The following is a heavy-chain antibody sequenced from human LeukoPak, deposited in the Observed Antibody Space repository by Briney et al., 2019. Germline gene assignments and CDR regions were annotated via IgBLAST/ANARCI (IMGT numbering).Heavy chain of an antibody. J-gene: IGHJ5*02. Sequence: GRSLRLSCAASGFTFSSYGMHWVRQAPGKGLEWVAVISYDGSNKYYADSVKGRFTISRDNSKNTLYLQMNSLRAEDTAVYYCAKDFSYCSGGSCYEDNWFDPWGQGTLVTVSS. D-gene: IGHD2-15*01. CDR2: ISYDGSNK. CDR1: GFTFSSYG. CDR3: AKDFSYCSGGSCYEDNWFDP. V-gene: IGHV3-30*18.